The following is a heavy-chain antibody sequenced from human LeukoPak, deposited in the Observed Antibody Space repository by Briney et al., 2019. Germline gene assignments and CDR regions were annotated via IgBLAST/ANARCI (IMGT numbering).Heavy chain of an antibody. J-gene: IGHJ4*02. CDR3: ATERWRRLIY. D-gene: IGHD4-23*01. Sequence: GGSLRLSCAASGFTFSSYAMHWVRQAPGKGLEWVAVISYDGSNKYYADSVKGRFTISRDNSKNTLYLQMNSLRAEDTAVYYCATERWRRLIYWGQGTLVTVSS. V-gene: IGHV3-30-3*01. CDR1: GFTFSSYA. CDR2: ISYDGSNK.